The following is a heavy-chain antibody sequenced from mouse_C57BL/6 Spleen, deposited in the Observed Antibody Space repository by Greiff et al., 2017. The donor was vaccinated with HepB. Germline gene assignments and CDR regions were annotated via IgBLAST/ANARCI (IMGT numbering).Heavy chain of an antibody. V-gene: IGHV1-19*01. J-gene: IGHJ4*01. CDR3: ARRRLSNYGAMDY. CDR1: GYTFTDYY. D-gene: IGHD2-5*01. Sequence: EVQLQQSGPVLVKPGASVKMSCQASGYTFTDYYMNWVKQSHGKSLEWIGVINPYNGGTSYNQKFKGKATLTVDKSSSTAYMELNSLTSEDSAVYYCARRRLSNYGAMDYWGQGTSVTVSS. CDR2: INPYNGGT.